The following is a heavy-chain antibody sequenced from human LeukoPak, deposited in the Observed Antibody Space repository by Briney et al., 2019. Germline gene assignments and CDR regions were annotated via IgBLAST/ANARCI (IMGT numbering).Heavy chain of an antibody. Sequence: TGGSLRLSCAASGFTFSSYAMSWVRQAPGKGLEWVSAISGSGGSTYYADSVKGRFTISRDNSKNTLYLQMNSLRAEDTAVYYCAKDRGYCSSTSCLNWFDPWGQGTLVTVSS. V-gene: IGHV3-23*01. CDR1: GFTFSSYA. CDR3: AKDRGYCSSTSCLNWFDP. D-gene: IGHD2-2*01. CDR2: ISGSGGST. J-gene: IGHJ5*02.